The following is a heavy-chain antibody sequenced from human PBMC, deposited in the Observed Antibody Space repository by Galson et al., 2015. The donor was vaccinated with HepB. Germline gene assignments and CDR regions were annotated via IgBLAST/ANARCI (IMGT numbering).Heavy chain of an antibody. J-gene: IGHJ5*02. Sequence: SVKVSCKASGYTFTEYYIHWVRQAPGQGLEWMGWINPSSGGINYAQNFKGRVTMTRDTSTGTVHMDLRRLRSDDTAVYYCARGRGVRGIMAAGNTNWFDPWGQGTLVIVSS. D-gene: IGHD3-10*01. CDR1: GYTFTEYY. CDR2: INPSSGGI. V-gene: IGHV1-2*02. CDR3: ARGRGVRGIMAAGNTNWFDP.